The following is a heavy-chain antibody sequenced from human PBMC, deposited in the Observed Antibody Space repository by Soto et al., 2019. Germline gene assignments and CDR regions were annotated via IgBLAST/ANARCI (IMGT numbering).Heavy chain of an antibody. D-gene: IGHD1-26*01. CDR3: AREWGIVGATKGGYFDY. CDR2: ISAYNGNT. V-gene: IGHV1-18*01. CDR1: GYTFTSYG. J-gene: IGHJ4*02. Sequence: QVQLVQSGAEVKKPGASVKVSCKASGYTFTSYGISWVRQAPGQALEWMGWISAYNGNTNYAQKLQGRVTMTTDTSTSTAYMELRSLRSDDTAVYYCAREWGIVGATKGGYFDYWGQGTLVTVSS.